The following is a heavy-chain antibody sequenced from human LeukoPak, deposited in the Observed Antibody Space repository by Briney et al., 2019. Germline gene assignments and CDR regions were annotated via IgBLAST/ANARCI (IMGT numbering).Heavy chain of an antibody. V-gene: IGHV7-4-1*02. Sequence: ASVKVSCKASGYTFTSYAMNWVRQAPGQGLEWMGWINTNTGNPTYAQGFTGRFVFSLDTSVSTAYLQISSLKAEDTAVYYCARDMRMATLRSNYYYYYYMDVWGKGTTVTVPS. CDR3: ARDMRMATLRSNYYYYYYMDV. J-gene: IGHJ6*03. CDR1: GYTFTSYA. CDR2: INTNTGNP. D-gene: IGHD5-24*01.